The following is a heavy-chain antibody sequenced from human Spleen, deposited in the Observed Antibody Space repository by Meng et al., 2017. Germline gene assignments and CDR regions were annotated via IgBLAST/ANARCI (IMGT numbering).Heavy chain of an antibody. CDR3: ARELLYGSGTYYNNNWFDS. J-gene: IGHJ5*01. Sequence: GESLKISCAASGFTFSGYSMDWVRQAPGKGLEWVSSISASGNYIYYADFVKGRFTTSRDNAKNSLYLQMNSLRAEDTAVYYCARELLYGSGTYYNNNWFDSWGQGTRVTVSS. V-gene: IGHV3-21*01. CDR2: ISASGNYI. CDR1: GFTFSGYS. D-gene: IGHD3-10*01.